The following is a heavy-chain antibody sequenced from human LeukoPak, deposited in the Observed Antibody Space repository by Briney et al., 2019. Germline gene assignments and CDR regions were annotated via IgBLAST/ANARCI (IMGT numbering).Heavy chain of an antibody. Sequence: SETLSLTCTVSGGSISSYNWSWIRQPPGKGLEWIGYIYYSGSTNYNPSLKSRVTISVDTSKNQFSLKLSSVTAADTAVYYCARLWNDSGGYFYVDYWGQGTLVTVSS. V-gene: IGHV4-59*08. J-gene: IGHJ4*02. CDR2: IYYSGST. D-gene: IGHD3-22*01. CDR3: ARLWNDSGGYFYVDY. CDR1: GGSISSYN.